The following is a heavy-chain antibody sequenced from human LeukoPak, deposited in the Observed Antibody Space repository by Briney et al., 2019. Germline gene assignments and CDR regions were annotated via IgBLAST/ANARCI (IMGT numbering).Heavy chain of an antibody. CDR1: GFTFSSYS. Sequence: GSLRLSCAASGFTFSSYSMNWVRQAPGKGLEWVSSISSSSSYIYYADSVKGRFTISRDNAKNSLYLQMNSLRAEDTAVYYCARDPRGWNPTVFDYWGQGTLVTVSS. V-gene: IGHV3-21*01. D-gene: IGHD1-1*01. CDR2: ISSSSSYI. J-gene: IGHJ4*02. CDR3: ARDPRGWNPTVFDY.